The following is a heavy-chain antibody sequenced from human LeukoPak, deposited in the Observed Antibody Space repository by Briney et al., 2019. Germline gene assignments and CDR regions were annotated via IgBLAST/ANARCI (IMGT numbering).Heavy chain of an antibody. CDR2: IYSGGST. CDR1: GFTVSSSY. CDR3: ARDRLYYFDD. J-gene: IGHJ4*02. Sequence: GGSLRLSCAASGFTVSSSYMSWVRQAPGKGLEWVSVIYSGGSTYYADSVKGRFTISRDNSKNPVYLQMNRLRAEDTAVYYCARDRLYYFDDWGQGTLVTVSS. V-gene: IGHV3-53*01. D-gene: IGHD6-19*01.